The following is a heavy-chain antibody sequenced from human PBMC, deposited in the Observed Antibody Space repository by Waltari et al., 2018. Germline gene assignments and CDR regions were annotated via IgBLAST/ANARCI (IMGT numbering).Heavy chain of an antibody. CDR2: INPSGGST. D-gene: IGHD2-2*01. V-gene: IGHV1-46*03. CDR3: ARDIVVVPAARVAGGGMDV. Sequence: QVQLVQSGAEVKKPGASVKVSCKASGYTFTSYYMHWVRHAPGQGLEWMGIINPSGGSTSYAQKFQGRVTMTRDTSTSTVYMELSSLRSEDTAVYYCARDIVVVPAARVAGGGMDVWGQGTTVTVSS. CDR1: GYTFTSYY. J-gene: IGHJ6*02.